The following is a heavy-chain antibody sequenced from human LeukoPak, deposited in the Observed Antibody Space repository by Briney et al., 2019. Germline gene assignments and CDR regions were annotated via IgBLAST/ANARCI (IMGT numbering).Heavy chain of an antibody. J-gene: IGHJ4*02. CDR3: ARESITGGYYFDY. CDR2: ISSSSSYI. CDR1: GFTFNSYS. D-gene: IGHD1-14*01. Sequence: GGSLRLSCAASGFTFNSYSMNWVRQAPGKGLEWVSSISSSSSYIYYADSVKGRFTISRDNAKNSLYLQMNSLRAEDTAVYYCARESITGGYYFDYWGQGTLVTVSS. V-gene: IGHV3-21*01.